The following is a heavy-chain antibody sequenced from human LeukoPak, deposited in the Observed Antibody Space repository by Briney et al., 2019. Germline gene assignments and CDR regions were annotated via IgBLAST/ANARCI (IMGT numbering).Heavy chain of an antibody. CDR1: GGSISYYY. Sequence: SETLSLTCTVSGGSISYYYWSWIRQPPGKGLEWIGCIYYSGSTNYSSSLKSRVTISVDTSKNQFSLKLSSVTAAATAVYYCARVRSWYYGMDVWGQGTTVTVSS. J-gene: IGHJ6*02. CDR2: IYYSGST. V-gene: IGHV4-59*01. CDR3: ARVRSWYYGMDV. D-gene: IGHD3-16*02.